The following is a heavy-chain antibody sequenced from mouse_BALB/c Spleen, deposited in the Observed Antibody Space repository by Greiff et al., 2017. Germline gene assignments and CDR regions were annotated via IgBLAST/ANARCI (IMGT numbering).Heavy chain of an antibody. CDR1: GYTFTSYW. CDR3: ARITTVVGDAMDY. J-gene: IGHJ4*01. D-gene: IGHD1-1*01. CDR2: IYPGDGDT. Sequence: VKLQESGAELARPGASVKLSCKASGYTFTSYWMQWVKQRPGQGLEWIGAIYPGDGDTRYTQKFKGKATLTADKSSSTAYMQLSSLASEDSAVYYCARITTVVGDAMDYWGQGTSVTVSS. V-gene: IGHV1-87*01.